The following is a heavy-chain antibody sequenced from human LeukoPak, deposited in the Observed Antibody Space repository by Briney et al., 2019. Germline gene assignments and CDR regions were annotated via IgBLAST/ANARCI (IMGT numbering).Heavy chain of an antibody. CDR3: AKGWGIPIFGVVTN. D-gene: IGHD3-3*01. V-gene: IGHV3-30*18. CDR1: GFTFSSYG. Sequence: GGSLRLSCAASGFTFSSYGMHWVRQAPGKGLEWVAVILYDGSNKYFVDSVKGRFTISRDNSKNTLYLQMNSLRAEDTAMYYCAKGWGIPIFGVVTNWGQGTLVTVSS. J-gene: IGHJ4*02. CDR2: ILYDGSNK.